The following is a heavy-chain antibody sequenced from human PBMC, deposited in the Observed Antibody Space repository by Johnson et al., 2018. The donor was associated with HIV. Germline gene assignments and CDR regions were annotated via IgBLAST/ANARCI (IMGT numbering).Heavy chain of an antibody. CDR2: INWNGGST. V-gene: IGHV3-20*04. J-gene: IGHJ3*02. Sequence: VRLVESGGGLIQPGGSLRLSCAASGFTVSSNYMSWVRQAPGKGLEWVSGINWNGGSTGYADSVKGRFTISRDTAKNSLYLQMNSLRAEDTALYYCARGKLPAALRRGDAFDIWGQGTMVTVSS. CDR3: ARGKLPAALRRGDAFDI. CDR1: GFTVSSNY. D-gene: IGHD2-2*01.